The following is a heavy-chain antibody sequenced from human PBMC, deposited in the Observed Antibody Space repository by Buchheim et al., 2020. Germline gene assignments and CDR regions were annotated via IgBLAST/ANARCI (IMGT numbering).Heavy chain of an antibody. J-gene: IGHJ4*02. CDR3: AKDLMYYDSSGYYLWYFDY. V-gene: IGHV3-30*02. CDR1: GFTFSSYG. D-gene: IGHD3-22*01. Sequence: QVQLVESGGGVVQSGRSLRLSCASLGFTFSSYGMHWGRQAPGKGLEWVAFIRYDGSNKYYADSVKGRFTLSRDNSKNTLYLQMNGLRAEDTAVYYCAKDLMYYDSSGYYLWYFDYWGQGTL. CDR2: IRYDGSNK.